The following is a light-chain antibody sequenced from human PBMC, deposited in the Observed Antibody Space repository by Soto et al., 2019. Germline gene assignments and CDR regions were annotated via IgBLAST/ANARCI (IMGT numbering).Light chain of an antibody. V-gene: IGKV1-5*01. J-gene: IGKJ1*01. Sequence: DIQMTQSPSTLSGSVGDRVTITCRASQTISSWLAWYQQKPGKAPKLLIYGASSLASGVPSRFSGSRSGTEFTLTISSLQPDDFATYYCQQHNGYSERMFGQGTKVDIK. CDR2: GAS. CDR1: QTISSW. CDR3: QQHNGYSERM.